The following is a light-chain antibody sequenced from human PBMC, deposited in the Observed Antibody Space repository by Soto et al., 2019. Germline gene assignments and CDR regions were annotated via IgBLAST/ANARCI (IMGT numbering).Light chain of an antibody. CDR1: QTISSW. V-gene: IGKV1-5*01. J-gene: IGKJ1*01. CDR3: QQYDSYSCT. Sequence: DIQMTQSPSTLSASVRDRVTSTCRASQTISSWLAWYQQLPGKAPKLLIYDAYTLETGVPSRFSGSGSGTDFTLTIISLHADDFATYYCQQYDSYSCTFGQGTKVEV. CDR2: DAY.